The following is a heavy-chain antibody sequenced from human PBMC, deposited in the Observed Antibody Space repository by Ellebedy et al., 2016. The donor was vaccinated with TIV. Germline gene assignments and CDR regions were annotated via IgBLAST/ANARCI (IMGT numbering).Heavy chain of an antibody. CDR1: GFTFSNYG. V-gene: IGHV3-30*18. Sequence: PGGSLRLSCAASGFTFSNYGMHWVRQAPGKGLEWVAVISLDGSNEYYADSVKGRFTISRDNSKSTLYLQMSSLRAEDTAVYYCAKDLQFDGFDYWGQGNLVTVSS. D-gene: IGHD5-24*01. J-gene: IGHJ4*02. CDR3: AKDLQFDGFDY. CDR2: ISLDGSNE.